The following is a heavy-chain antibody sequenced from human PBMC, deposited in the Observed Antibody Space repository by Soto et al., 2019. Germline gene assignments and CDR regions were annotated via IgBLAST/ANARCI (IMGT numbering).Heavy chain of an antibody. CDR2: IYYSGST. D-gene: IGHD6-6*01. CDR3: ARYLSSFPFYYYYGLDV. V-gene: IGHV4-59*01. CDR1: GGSISSYY. J-gene: IGHJ6*02. Sequence: SETLSLTCTVSGGSISSYYWSWIRQPPGKGLEWIGYIYYSGSTNYNPSLKSRVTISVDTSKNQFSLKLSSVTAADTAVYYCARYLSSFPFYYYYGLDVWGQGNTVPGAS.